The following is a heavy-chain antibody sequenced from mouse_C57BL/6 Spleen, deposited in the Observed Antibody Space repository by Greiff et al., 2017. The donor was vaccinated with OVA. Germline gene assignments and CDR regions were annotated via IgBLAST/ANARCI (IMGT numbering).Heavy chain of an antibody. J-gene: IGHJ4*01. V-gene: IGHV1-61*01. CDR2: IYPSDSET. Sequence: QVQLQQPGAELVGSGSSANLSCKASGYTFTSYWMDWVKQRPGQGLEWIGNIYPSDSETHYNQKFKDKATLTVDKSSSTAYMQLSSLTSEDSAVYYCAGGGYAMDYWGQGTSVTVSS. CDR1: GYTFTSYW. CDR3: AGGGYAMDY.